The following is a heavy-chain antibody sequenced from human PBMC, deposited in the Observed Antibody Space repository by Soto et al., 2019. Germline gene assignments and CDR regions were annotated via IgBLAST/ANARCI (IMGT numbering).Heavy chain of an antibody. CDR3: AREAYGDYYYMDV. J-gene: IGHJ6*03. V-gene: IGHV3-30*03. CDR1: GFTFSSYG. D-gene: IGHD4-17*01. Sequence: GGSLRLSCAASGFTFSSYGMHWVRQAPGKGLEWVGVISYDGSNKYYADSVKGRFTISRDNSKNTLYLQMNSLRAEDTAVYYCAREAYGDYYYMDVWGKGTTVTVSS. CDR2: ISYDGSNK.